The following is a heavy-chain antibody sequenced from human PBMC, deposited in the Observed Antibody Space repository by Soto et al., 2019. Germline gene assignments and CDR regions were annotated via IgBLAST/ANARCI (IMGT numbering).Heavy chain of an antibody. CDR3: ARVWAKEDSGLWSGYRDGYYYYYYMDV. D-gene: IGHD3-3*01. CDR1: GFTFSSYS. J-gene: IGHJ6*03. V-gene: IGHV3-21*01. Sequence: GGSLRLSCAASGFTFSSYSMNWVRQAPGKGLEWVSSISSSSSYIYYADSVKGRFTISRDNAKNSLYLQMNSLRAEDTAVYYCARVWAKEDSGLWSGYRDGYYYYYYMDVWGKGTTVTVSS. CDR2: ISSSSSYI.